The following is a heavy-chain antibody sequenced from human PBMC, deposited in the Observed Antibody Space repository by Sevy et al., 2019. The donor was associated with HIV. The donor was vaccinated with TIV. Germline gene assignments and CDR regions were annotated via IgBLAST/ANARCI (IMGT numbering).Heavy chain of an antibody. Sequence: GGSLRLSCAASGFTFSSYAMSWVRQAPGKGLEWVSAISGSGGSTYNADSVKGRFTISRDNSKNTLYLQMNSLRAEDTAVYYCAKDGLDYGSGSYYGAFDIWGQGTMVTVSS. CDR3: AKDGLDYGSGSYYGAFDI. J-gene: IGHJ3*02. CDR1: GFTFSSYA. V-gene: IGHV3-23*01. CDR2: ISGSGGST. D-gene: IGHD3-10*01.